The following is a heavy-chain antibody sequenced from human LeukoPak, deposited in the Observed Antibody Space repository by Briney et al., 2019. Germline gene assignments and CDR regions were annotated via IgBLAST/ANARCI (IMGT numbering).Heavy chain of an antibody. CDR3: AKAADSGWYWVDY. V-gene: IGHV3-30*18. J-gene: IGHJ4*02. CDR1: GFTFSSYA. Sequence: PGKSLRLSCAASGFTFSSYAMHWVRQAPGKGLEGVAVVSSDGSNKYYADSVKGRFTISRDNSKDTLYLQMNSLRADDTAVYYCAKAADSGWYWVDYWGQGTLVTVSS. CDR2: VSSDGSNK. D-gene: IGHD6-19*01.